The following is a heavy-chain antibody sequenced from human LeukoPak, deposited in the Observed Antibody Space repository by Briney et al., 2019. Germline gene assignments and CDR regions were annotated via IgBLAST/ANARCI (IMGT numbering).Heavy chain of an antibody. CDR3: ARLYGDYALDY. J-gene: IGHJ4*02. V-gene: IGHV5-51*01. D-gene: IGHD4-17*01. CDR1: GYSFTNYW. CDR2: IYPGESET. Sequence: GESLKISCKGSGYSFTNYWIGWVRQMPGKGPEWMGIIYPGESETRYSPSFQGQVTISADKSITTVYLQWSSLKASDTAMYYCARLYGDYALDYWGQGTLVTVSS.